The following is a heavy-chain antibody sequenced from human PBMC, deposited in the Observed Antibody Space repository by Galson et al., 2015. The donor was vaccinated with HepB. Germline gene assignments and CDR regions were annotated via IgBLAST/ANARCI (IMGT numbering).Heavy chain of an antibody. D-gene: IGHD3-10*01. Sequence: SLRLSCAASGFTFSRHWMHWVRQAPGKGLVWVSHINTDGTTTSYADSVKGRFTISRDNAKNTLYLQMNSLRVEDTAVFYCARVSGHFDYWGQGTLVTVSS. CDR3: ARVSGHFDY. CDR1: GFTFSRHW. CDR2: INTDGTTT. J-gene: IGHJ4*02. V-gene: IGHV3-74*01.